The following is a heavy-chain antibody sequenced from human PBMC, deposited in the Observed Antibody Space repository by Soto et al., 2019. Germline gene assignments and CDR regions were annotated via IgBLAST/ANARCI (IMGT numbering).Heavy chain of an antibody. V-gene: IGHV5-51*01. CDR3: ARLYPLKTAAAPDAFDI. CDR1: GYSFTSYW. CDR2: IYPGDSDT. Sequence: PGESLKISCKGSGYSFTSYWIGWVRQMPGKGLEWMGIIYPGDSDTRYSPSFQGQVTISADKSISTAYLQWSSLKASDTAMYYCARLYPLKTAAAPDAFDIWGQGTMVTVSS. J-gene: IGHJ3*02. D-gene: IGHD6-13*01.